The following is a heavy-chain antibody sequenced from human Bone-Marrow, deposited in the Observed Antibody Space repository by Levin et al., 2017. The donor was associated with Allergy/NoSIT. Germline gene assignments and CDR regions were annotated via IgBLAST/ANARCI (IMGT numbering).Heavy chain of an antibody. CDR3: ARDLVAGPGSLDY. Sequence: PGGSLRLSCAASGFTFNNYWIHWVRQAPGKGPVWVSRIRGDGGDTNYADSVKGRFTISRDNAKNTLFLQMNSLRAEDTAVYYCARDLVAGPGSLDYWGQGTLVTVSS. J-gene: IGHJ4*02. V-gene: IGHV3-74*01. CDR1: GFTFNNYW. CDR2: IRGDGGDT. D-gene: IGHD3-10*01.